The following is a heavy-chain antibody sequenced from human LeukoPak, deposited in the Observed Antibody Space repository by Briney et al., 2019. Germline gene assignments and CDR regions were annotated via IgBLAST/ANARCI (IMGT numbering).Heavy chain of an antibody. CDR3: ALGGRYSSSWTDY. Sequence: PSETLSLTCTVSGGSINSYYWSWIXQPPGXGLXWIGHIYYFGSTKYNPSLKSRLTMSVDTSKNQFSLKLSSVTAADTAVYYCALGGRYSSSWTDYWGQGNLVTVSS. CDR2: IYYFGST. J-gene: IGHJ4*02. D-gene: IGHD2-2*01. V-gene: IGHV4-59*01. CDR1: GGSINSYY.